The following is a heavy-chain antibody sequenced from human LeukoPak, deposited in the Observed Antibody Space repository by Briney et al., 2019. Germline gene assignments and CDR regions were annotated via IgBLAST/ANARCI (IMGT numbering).Heavy chain of an antibody. V-gene: IGHV5-51*01. CDR3: ARPGYCSSTSCYFFDAFDI. J-gene: IGHJ3*02. D-gene: IGHD2-2*01. Sequence: LWESLKISCKGSGYSFTSYWIGWVRQMPGKGLEWMGIIYPGDSDTRYSPSFQGQVTISADKSISTAYLQWSSLKASDTAMYYCARPGYCSSTSCYFFDAFDIWGQGTMVTVSS. CDR2: IYPGDSDT. CDR1: GYSFTSYW.